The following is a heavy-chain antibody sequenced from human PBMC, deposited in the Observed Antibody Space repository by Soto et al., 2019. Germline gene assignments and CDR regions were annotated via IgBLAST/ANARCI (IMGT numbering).Heavy chain of an antibody. D-gene: IGHD2-2*01. CDR2: IIPISGTA. CDR3: ARSQGSSTSLEIYYYYYYGMDV. Sequence: QVQLVQSGAEVKKPGSSVKVSCKASGGTFSSYAISWVRQAPGQGLEWMGGIIPISGTANYAQKFQGRVTTTADESTSTAYMELSSQRSEDTAVYYCARSQGSSTSLEIYYYYYYGMDVWGQWTTVTVSS. J-gene: IGHJ6*02. CDR1: GGTFSSYA. V-gene: IGHV1-69*01.